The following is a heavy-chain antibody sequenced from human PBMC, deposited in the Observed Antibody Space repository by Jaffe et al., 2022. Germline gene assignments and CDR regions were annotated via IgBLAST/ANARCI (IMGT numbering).Heavy chain of an antibody. Sequence: QVQLQQWGAGLLKPSETLSLTCAVYGGSFSGYYWSWIRQPPGKGLEWIGEINHSGSTNYNPSLKSRVTISVDTSKNQFSLKLSSVTAADTAVYYCARGGRFSWPMVQGVINTKTGVRSYFDYWGQGTLVTVSS. J-gene: IGHJ4*02. CDR1: GGSFSGYY. CDR3: ARGGRFSWPMVQGVINTKTGVRSYFDY. CDR2: INHSGST. V-gene: IGHV4-34*01. D-gene: IGHD3-10*01.